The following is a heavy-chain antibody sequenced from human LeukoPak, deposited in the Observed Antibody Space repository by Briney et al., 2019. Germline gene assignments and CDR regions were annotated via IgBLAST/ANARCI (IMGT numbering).Heavy chain of an antibody. Sequence: ASVKVSCKASGYTFTSYDINWVRQATGQGLEWMGWMNPKSGNTGYAQKFQGRVTMTRNTSISTAYMELSSLRSEDTAVYYCARNYLAPHCSSTSCWHYYYGMDVWGQGTTVTVSS. CDR1: GYTFTSYD. D-gene: IGHD2-2*01. J-gene: IGHJ6*02. CDR2: MNPKSGNT. V-gene: IGHV1-8*01. CDR3: ARNYLAPHCSSTSCWHYYYGMDV.